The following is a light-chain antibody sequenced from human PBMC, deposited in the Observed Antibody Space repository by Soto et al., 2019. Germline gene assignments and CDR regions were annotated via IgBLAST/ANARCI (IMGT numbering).Light chain of an antibody. CDR2: AAS. J-gene: IGKJ4*01. CDR1: QGISSW. V-gene: IGKV1-12*02. CDR3: HQANSLT. Sequence: SQMTQSPSSVSAAVGDRVTITCLARQGISSWLAWYQQKPGKAPKLLLSAASSLQSGVPSRFSGSGSGTDFTLTISSLQPEDFETYYCHQANSLTFGGGTKVEIK.